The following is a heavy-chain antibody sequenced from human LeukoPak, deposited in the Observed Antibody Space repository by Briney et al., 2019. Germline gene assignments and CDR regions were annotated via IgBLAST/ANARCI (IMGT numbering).Heavy chain of an antibody. V-gene: IGHV1-2*02. CDR3: ARIAVYDSSGYLDACDI. CDR1: GYTFTGYY. J-gene: IGHJ3*02. CDR2: INPNSGGT. Sequence: GASVKVSCKASGYTFTGYYMHWVRQAPGQGLEWMGWINPNSGGTNYAQKFQGRVTMTRDTSISTAYMELSRLRSDDTAVYYCARIAVYDSSGYLDACDIWGQRTMVTVSS. D-gene: IGHD3-22*01.